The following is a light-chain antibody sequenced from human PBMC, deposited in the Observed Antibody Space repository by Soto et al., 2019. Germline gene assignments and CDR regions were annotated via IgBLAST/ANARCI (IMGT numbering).Light chain of an antibody. J-gene: IGKJ2*01. V-gene: IGKV3-20*01. Sequence: EIVLTQSPGTLSLSPGERATLSCRASQSVSISHLAWYQQKPGQAPRLLIYGASIRATGIPDRFSGSGSGTDFTLTISTLEPEDFAVYYCQQYGSTPRVTVGQGTKLEIK. CDR2: GAS. CDR3: QQYGSTPRVT. CDR1: QSVSISH.